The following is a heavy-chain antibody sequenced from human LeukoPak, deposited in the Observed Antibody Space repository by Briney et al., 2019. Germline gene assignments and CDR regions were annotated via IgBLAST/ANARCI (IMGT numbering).Heavy chain of an antibody. V-gene: IGHV3-30*02. Sequence: PGGSLRLSCAASGFTFSSYGMHWVRQAPGKGLEWAAFIRYDGSNKYYADSVKGRFTISRDNSKNTLYLQMNSLRAEDTAVYYCAKNRRCSSTSCYEFYFDYWGQGTLVTVSS. D-gene: IGHD2-2*01. CDR3: AKNRRCSSTSCYEFYFDY. CDR2: IRYDGSNK. CDR1: GFTFSSYG. J-gene: IGHJ4*02.